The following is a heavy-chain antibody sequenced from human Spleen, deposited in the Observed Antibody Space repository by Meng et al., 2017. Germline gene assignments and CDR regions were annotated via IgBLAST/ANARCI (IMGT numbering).Heavy chain of an antibody. CDR3: AKTRLRDTPYGAFDI. V-gene: IGHV3-23*01. J-gene: IGHJ3*02. D-gene: IGHD5-18*01. Sequence: GESLKISCAASGFTFSSYAMSWVRQAPGKGLEFVSTITASGDRRYYADSVKGRFTISRGNSKNTLYLQMNSLGAEDTAVYYCAKTRLRDTPYGAFDIWGQGTMVTVSS. CDR2: ITASGDRR. CDR1: GFTFSSYA.